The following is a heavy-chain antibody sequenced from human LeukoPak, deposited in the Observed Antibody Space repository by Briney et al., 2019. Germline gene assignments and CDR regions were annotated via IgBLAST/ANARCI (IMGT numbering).Heavy chain of an antibody. V-gene: IGHV6-1*01. CDR1: GDSVSSNSVT. Sequence: SRTLSLTCAISGDSVSSNSVTRNWIRQSPSRGLEWLGRTYYRSTWYNDYAVSVRGRITVNPDTSKNQFSLHLNSVTPEDTAVYYCARRLTQYDCFDPWGQGILVTVSS. J-gene: IGHJ5*02. CDR2: TYYRSTWYN. D-gene: IGHD2-2*01. CDR3: ARRLTQYDCFDP.